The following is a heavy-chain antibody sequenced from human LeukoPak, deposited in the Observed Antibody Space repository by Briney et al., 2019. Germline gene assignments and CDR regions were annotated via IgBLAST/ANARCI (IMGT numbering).Heavy chain of an antibody. D-gene: IGHD5-18*01. CDR1: GFTFSDYY. CDR2: ISSSGSTI. Sequence: GGSLRLSCAASGFTFSDYYMSWIRQAPGKGLEWVSYISSSGSTIYYADSVKGRFTISRDNAKNSLYLQMNSLRAEDTAVYYCARTAMASLLVYYFDYWGQGTLVTVSS. J-gene: IGHJ4*02. CDR3: ARTAMASLLVYYFDY. V-gene: IGHV3-11*04.